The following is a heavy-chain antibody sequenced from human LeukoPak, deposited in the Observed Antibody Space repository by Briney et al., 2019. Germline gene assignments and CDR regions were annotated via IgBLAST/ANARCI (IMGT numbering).Heavy chain of an antibody. Sequence: GGSLRLSCAASGFTVSSNYMSWVRQAPGKGLEWVSVIYSGGSTYYADSVKGRFTISRDNSKNTLYLQMNSPRAEDTAVYYCARTAMGPIGRDYWGQGTLVTVSS. J-gene: IGHJ4*02. CDR1: GFTVSSNY. D-gene: IGHD5-18*01. V-gene: IGHV3-53*01. CDR3: ARTAMGPIGRDY. CDR2: IYSGGST.